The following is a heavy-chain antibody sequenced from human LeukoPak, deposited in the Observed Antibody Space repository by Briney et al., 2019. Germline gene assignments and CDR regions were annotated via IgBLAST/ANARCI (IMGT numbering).Heavy chain of an antibody. V-gene: IGHV4-59*08. CDR1: GGSISSYF. Sequence: SETLSLTCTVSGGSISSYFWSWIRQPPGKGLEWIGYISYSGSTNYNPSLKSRVTISVDTSNNQFSLKVSSVTAADTAVYYCARGDCSSTICYSPMDVWGKGTTVTVSS. CDR3: ARGDCSSTICYSPMDV. J-gene: IGHJ6*03. D-gene: IGHD2-2*01. CDR2: ISYSGST.